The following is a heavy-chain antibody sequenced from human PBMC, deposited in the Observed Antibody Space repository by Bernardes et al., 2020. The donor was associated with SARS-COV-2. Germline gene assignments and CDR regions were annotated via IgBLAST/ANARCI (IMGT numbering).Heavy chain of an antibody. D-gene: IGHD6-6*01. Sequence: WGSLRLSCVASGFTFSKNAMTWVRQVPGPGLEWVSAISAIGGSTYYAESAKGRFTISRDNSRNTLYLEMNSLRAEDTAVYYCSKNAKYSSSSMEVWGHGTTGTVS. CDR1: GFTFSKNA. CDR2: ISAIGGST. CDR3: SKNAKYSSSSMEV. J-gene: IGHJ6*02. V-gene: IGHV3-23*01.